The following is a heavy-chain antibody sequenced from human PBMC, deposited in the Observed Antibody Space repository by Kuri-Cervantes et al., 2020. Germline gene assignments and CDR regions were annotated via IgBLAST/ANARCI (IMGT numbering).Heavy chain of an antibody. Sequence: ESLKISCAASGFTFSSYSMNWVRQPPGKGLEWIGSIYYSGSTYYNPSLKSRVTISVDTSKNQISLKLSSVTAADTAVYYCARHPGYYYGSGSYWDYWGQGTLVTVSS. J-gene: IGHJ4*02. V-gene: IGHV4-39*01. CDR1: GFTFSSYS. CDR3: ARHPGYYYGSGSYWDY. D-gene: IGHD3-10*01. CDR2: IYYSGST.